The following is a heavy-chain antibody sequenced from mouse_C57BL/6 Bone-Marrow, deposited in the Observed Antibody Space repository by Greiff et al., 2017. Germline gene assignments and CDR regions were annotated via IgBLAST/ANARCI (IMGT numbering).Heavy chain of an antibody. CDR1: GFTFSSYA. D-gene: IGHD6-1*01. Sequence: DVMLVEPGGGLVKPGGSLKLSCAASGFTFSSYAMSWVRQTPEKRLEWVATISDGGSYTYYPDNVKGRFTISRDNAKNNLYLQMSHLKSEDTAMXYCASGLTTLFAYWGQGTLVTVSA. CDR2: ISDGGSYT. CDR3: ASGLTTLFAY. V-gene: IGHV5-4*03. J-gene: IGHJ3*01.